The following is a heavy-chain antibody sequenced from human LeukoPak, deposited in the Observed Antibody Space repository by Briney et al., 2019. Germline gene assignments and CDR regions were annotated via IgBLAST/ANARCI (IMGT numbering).Heavy chain of an antibody. Sequence: GGSLRLSCAASGFTLSTYWMTWVRQAPGKGLEWVVNIKQDGSEKHYVDSVKGRFTISRDNAKKLLYLQMNSLRVEDTAVYYCARDRGSSGRLGRFDNWGQGTLVTVS. CDR1: GFTLSTYW. V-gene: IGHV3-7*01. CDR2: IKQDGSEK. J-gene: IGHJ4*02. D-gene: IGHD6-19*01. CDR3: ARDRGSSGRLGRFDN.